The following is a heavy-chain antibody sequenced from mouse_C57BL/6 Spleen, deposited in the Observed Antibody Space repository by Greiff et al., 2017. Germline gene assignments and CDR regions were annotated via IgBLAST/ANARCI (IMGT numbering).Heavy chain of an antibody. J-gene: IGHJ2*01. CDR2: ISYDGSN. V-gene: IGHV3-6*01. D-gene: IGHD3-2*02. CDR1: GYSITSGYY. Sequence: EVKLMESGPGLVKPSQSLSLTCSVTGYSITSGYYWNWIRQFPGNKLEWMGYISYDGSNNYNPSLKNRISITRDTSKNQFFLKLNSVTTEDTATYYCAREGDSSGYKNWGQGTTLTVSS. CDR3: AREGDSSGYKN.